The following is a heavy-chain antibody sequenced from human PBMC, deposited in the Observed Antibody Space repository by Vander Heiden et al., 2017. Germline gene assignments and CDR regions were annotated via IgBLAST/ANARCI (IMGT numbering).Heavy chain of an antibody. CDR3: ARWELGYCSSTSCYDVVYYYGMDV. J-gene: IGHJ6*02. Sequence: QVQLVQSGAEVKKPGASVKVSCKDSGYTFTGYSMHWVRQAPGQGLEWMGRINPNSGGTNYAQKFQGRVTMTRDTSISTAYMELSRLRSDDTAVYYCARWELGYCSSTSCYDVVYYYGMDVWGQGTTVTVSS. CDR1: GYTFTGYS. CDR2: INPNSGGT. D-gene: IGHD2-2*01. V-gene: IGHV1-2*06.